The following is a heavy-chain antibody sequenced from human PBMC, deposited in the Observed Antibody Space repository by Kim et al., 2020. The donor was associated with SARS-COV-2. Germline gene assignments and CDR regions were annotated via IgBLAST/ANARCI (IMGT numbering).Heavy chain of an antibody. CDR2: ISYDGSNK. CDR1: GFTFSSYG. J-gene: IGHJ4*01. D-gene: IGHD6-13*01. V-gene: IGHV3-30*18. Sequence: GGSLRLSCAASGFTFSSYGMHWVRQAPGKGLEWVAVISYDGSNKYYADSVKGRFTISRDNSKNTLYLQMNSLRAEDTAVYYCAKDSLDSAGLYYFDYWG. CDR3: AKDSLDSAGLYYFDY.